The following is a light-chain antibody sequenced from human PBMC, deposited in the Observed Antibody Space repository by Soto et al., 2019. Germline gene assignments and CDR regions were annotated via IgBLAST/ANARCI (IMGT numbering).Light chain of an antibody. CDR3: QQYVRSPWT. J-gene: IGKJ1*01. V-gene: IGKV3-20*01. CDR2: GAS. CDR1: QSVSSTY. Sequence: ELVCTQSPGTLSFSPGESATLSGRASQSVSSTYLIWYQQKPGQAPRLLIYGASSRATGVPDRFSGGGSGTDFTLTISRLEPEDFAVYYCQQYVRSPWTFGQGTKVDIK.